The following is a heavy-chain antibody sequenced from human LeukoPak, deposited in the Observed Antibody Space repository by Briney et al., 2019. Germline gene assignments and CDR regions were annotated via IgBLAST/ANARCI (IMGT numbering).Heavy chain of an antibody. CDR2: IIPIFGTA. Sequence: SVKVSCKASGGTFSSYGISWVRQAPGQGLEWMGGIIPIFGTANYAQKFQGRVTITADESTSTVSTSTVYMELSSLRSEDTAVYYCARGQTSTMNLYSNAFDIWGQGTTVTVPS. CDR1: GGTFSSYG. V-gene: IGHV1-69*13. D-gene: IGHD5-24*01. J-gene: IGHJ3*02. CDR3: ARGQTSTMNLYSNAFDI.